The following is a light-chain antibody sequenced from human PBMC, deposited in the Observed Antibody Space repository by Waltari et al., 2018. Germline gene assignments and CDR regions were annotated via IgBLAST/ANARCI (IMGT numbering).Light chain of an antibody. J-gene: IGKJ4*01. CDR3: QQYYNTPIT. CDR1: ESVLYSRNNKDQ. CDR2: WAS. V-gene: IGKV4-1*01. Sequence: DIVMTQSPESLAVSLGERATINCKSSESVLYSRNNKDQLAWYQQKPGQRPKLLIYWASTRESGVPDRFSGSGSETEFTLTINSLQAEDVAVYYCQQYYNTPITFGGGTKVEIK.